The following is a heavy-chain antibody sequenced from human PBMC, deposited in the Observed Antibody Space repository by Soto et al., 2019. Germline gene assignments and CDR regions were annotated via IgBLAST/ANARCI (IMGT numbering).Heavy chain of an antibody. CDR1: GYTFTSYA. J-gene: IGHJ6*03. CDR3: AGTPPTTTYYYYYMDV. CDR2: INAGNGNT. D-gene: IGHD1-1*01. V-gene: IGHV1-3*01. Sequence: ASVKVSCKASGYTFTSYAMHWVRQAPGQRLEWMGWINAGNGNTKYSQKFQGRVTITRDTSASTAYMELSSLRSEDTAVYYCAGTPPTTTYYYYYMDVWGKGTTVTVSS.